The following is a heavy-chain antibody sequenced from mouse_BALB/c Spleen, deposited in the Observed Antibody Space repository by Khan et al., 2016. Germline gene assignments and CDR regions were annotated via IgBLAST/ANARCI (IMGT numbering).Heavy chain of an antibody. J-gene: IGHJ2*01. CDR3: ARNYRYDY. V-gene: IGHV5-17*02. CDR1: GFTFSSFG. CDR2: ISSGGSTI. Sequence: EVELVESGGGLVQPGGSRKLSCAASGFTFSSFGMHWVRQAPEKGREWVAYISSGGSTIYYADPVKGRFTISRENPKNTLFLQMTSLRSEDTAMYYCARNYRYDYWGQGTTLTVSS. D-gene: IGHD2-14*01.